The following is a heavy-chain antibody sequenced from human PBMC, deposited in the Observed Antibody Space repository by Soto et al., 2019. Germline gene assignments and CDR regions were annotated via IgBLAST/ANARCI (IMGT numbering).Heavy chain of an antibody. V-gene: IGHV3-48*03. Sequence: LRLSCAASGFTFSSHEMNWVRQAPGKGLEWVSYISSSGRTTYYADSVKDRFTISRDNAKNSLYLQMNSLRAEDTAVYYCARYIAYFDYWGQGTLVTVSS. CDR2: ISSSGRTT. CDR1: GFTFSSHE. J-gene: IGHJ4*02. D-gene: IGHD1-1*01. CDR3: ARYIAYFDY.